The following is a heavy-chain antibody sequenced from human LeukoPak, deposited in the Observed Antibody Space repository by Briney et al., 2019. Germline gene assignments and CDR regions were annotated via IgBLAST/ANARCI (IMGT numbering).Heavy chain of an antibody. Sequence: GRSLRLSCAASGFTFSSYAMHWVRQAPGKGLEWVSVISCSGGNTYYADSVKGRFTISRDNSKNTLYLQMNSLRAEDTAVYYCAKRVRCSGYGRIDYWGQGTLVTGSS. CDR1: GFTFSSYA. CDR3: AKRVRCSGYGRIDY. V-gene: IGHV3-23*01. J-gene: IGHJ4*01. D-gene: IGHD5-12*01. CDR2: ISCSGGNT.